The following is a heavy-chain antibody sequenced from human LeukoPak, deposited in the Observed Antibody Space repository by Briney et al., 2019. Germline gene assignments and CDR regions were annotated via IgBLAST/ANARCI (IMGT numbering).Heavy chain of an antibody. V-gene: IGHV4-61*01. Sequence: SETLSLTCTVSGGSVSSGSYYCSWIRQPPGKGLEWIGHIYYSGSTNSHPSLKSRVTISVDTSKNQFSLKLSSVTAADTAVYYCARVRRPSDAFNIWGQGTMVTVSS. CDR2: IYYSGST. J-gene: IGHJ3*02. CDR1: GGSVSSGSYY. CDR3: ARVRRPSDAFNI.